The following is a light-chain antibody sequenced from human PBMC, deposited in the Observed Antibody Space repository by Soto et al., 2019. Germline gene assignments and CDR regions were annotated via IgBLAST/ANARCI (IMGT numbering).Light chain of an antibody. J-gene: IGLJ3*02. CDR3: GARLKSLSRTWV. V-gene: IGLV2-14*01. CDR2: EVS. CDR1: SSDISNYDF. Sequence: QSALTQPASVSGSPGQSITISCTGTSSDISNYDFVSWYQQVPGTAPKAMIYEVSSRPSGVSNRFSGSKSGTSASLVISGLRSADEADYYCGARLKSLSRTWVFGGGTKLTVL.